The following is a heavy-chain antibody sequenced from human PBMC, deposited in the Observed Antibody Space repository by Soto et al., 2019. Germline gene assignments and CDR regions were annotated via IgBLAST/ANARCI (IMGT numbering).Heavy chain of an antibody. D-gene: IGHD5-12*01. J-gene: IGHJ4*02. CDR3: AREGSYSAYNFAHGIQLWSFDF. V-gene: IGHV4-4*07. CDR1: GGSINTFY. CDR2: IFSSGST. Sequence: SETLSLTCTVSGGSINTFYWSWVRRPAGKGLEWIGRIFSSGSTSLNPSLESRVAMSVDTSKNHFSLNLSSVTAADMAVYYCAREGSYSAYNFAHGIQLWSFDFWGQGALVTVSS.